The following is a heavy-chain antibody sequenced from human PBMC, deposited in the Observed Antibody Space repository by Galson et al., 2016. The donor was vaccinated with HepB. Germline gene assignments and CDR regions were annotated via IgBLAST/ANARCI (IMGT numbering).Heavy chain of an antibody. CDR1: GDSVSSGGYY. Sequence: SETLSLTCTVSGDSVSSGGYYWSWLRRPPGKGLEWVGYIYYTGTTNYNPSLGSRITISVDTSNNHFSLHLSSVTAADTAVYYCARERGGIMDYYYSGFDVWGQGTSVSVSS. CDR3: ARERGGIMDYYYSGFDV. CDR2: IYYTGTT. J-gene: IGHJ6*02. D-gene: IGHD3-16*01. V-gene: IGHV4-61*03.